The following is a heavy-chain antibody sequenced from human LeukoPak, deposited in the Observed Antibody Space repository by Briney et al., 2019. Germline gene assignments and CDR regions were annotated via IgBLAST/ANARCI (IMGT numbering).Heavy chain of an antibody. J-gene: IGHJ4*02. CDR2: ISHDGSDT. V-gene: IGHV3-30-3*01. CDR1: GLTFTDYA. Sequence: GGSLRLSCAASGLTFTDYAMHWVRQTPGKGLEWVTAISHDGSDTYYADSVKGRFTVSRDNSKSTLYLQMNSLSAEDTARYYCTKARGLHLWGDCWGQGTLVTVSS. CDR3: TKARGLHLWGDC. D-gene: IGHD5-24*01.